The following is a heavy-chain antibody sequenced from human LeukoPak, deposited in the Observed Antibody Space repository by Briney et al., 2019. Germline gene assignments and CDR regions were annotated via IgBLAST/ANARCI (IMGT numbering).Heavy chain of an antibody. CDR1: GYTFTSYD. J-gene: IGHJ5*02. CDR3: ARREGRYYYGSGSRPGWFDP. V-gene: IGHV1-8*01. D-gene: IGHD3-10*01. CDR2: MNPNSGNT. Sequence: GASVKVSCKASGYTFTSYDFNWVRQATGQGLEWMGWMNPNSGNTGYAQKFQGRVTMTRNTSISTAYMELSSLRSEDTAVYYCARREGRYYYGSGSRPGWFDPWGQGTLVTVSS.